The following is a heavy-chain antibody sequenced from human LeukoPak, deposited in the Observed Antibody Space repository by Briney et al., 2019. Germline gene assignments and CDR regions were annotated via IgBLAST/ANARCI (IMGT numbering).Heavy chain of an antibody. CDR1: GFTFSTYW. V-gene: IGHV3-7*01. J-gene: IGHJ4*02. D-gene: IGHD6-13*01. Sequence: PGXSLRLSCAASGFTFSTYWMSWVRQAPGKGLEWVANIKQDGSEKYYLDSVKGRFTISRDNAKNSLYLQMNSLRAEDTAVYFCTRDAAAGIDYWGQGTLVTVSS. CDR3: TRDAAAGIDY. CDR2: IKQDGSEK.